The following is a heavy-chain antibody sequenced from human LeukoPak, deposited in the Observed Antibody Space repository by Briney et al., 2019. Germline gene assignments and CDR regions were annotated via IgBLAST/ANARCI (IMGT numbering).Heavy chain of an antibody. D-gene: IGHD5-12*01. CDR3: ARCVMGYSGYDLDY. CDR2: IKQDGSEK. V-gene: IGHV3-7*01. CDR1: GFIFSTYW. J-gene: IGHJ4*02. Sequence: GGSLRLSCAASGFIFSTYWMSWVRQAPGKGLEWVANIKQDGSEKYYVDSVKGRFTISRDNAKNSLFLQMNSLRVEDTAVYYCARCVMGYSGYDLDYWGQGTLVTVSS.